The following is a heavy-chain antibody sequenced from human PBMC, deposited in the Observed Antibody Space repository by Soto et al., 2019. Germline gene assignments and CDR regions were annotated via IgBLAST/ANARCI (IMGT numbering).Heavy chain of an antibody. CDR2: ISGYTGNK. D-gene: IGHD4-17*01. CDR3: ARTWTTGAIDY. J-gene: IGHJ4*02. V-gene: IGHV1-18*01. Sequence: QVQLVQSGGEVKKPGASVKVSCKASGYIFNSFGISWVRQAPGQGLEWMGWISGYTGNKKYAQNLQGRVTMTRDPATSTAYMEPRSLRSDDTAVYFCARTWTTGAIDYWGQGTLVTVSS. CDR1: GYIFNSFG.